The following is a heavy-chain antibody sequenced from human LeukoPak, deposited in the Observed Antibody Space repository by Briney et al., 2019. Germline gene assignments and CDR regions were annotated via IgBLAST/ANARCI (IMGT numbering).Heavy chain of an antibody. V-gene: IGHV3-15*01. D-gene: IGHD2-15*01. CDR2: IKSKTDGGTT. CDR3: ARDVYCSGGSCSSVAFDI. J-gene: IGHJ3*02. CDR1: GFTFSNAW. Sequence: PGGSLRLSCAASGFTFSNAWMSWVRQAPGKGLEWVGRIKSKTDGGTTDYAAPVKGRFTISRDDSKNTLYLQMNSQRAEDTAVYYCARDVYCSGGSCSSVAFDIWGQGTMVTVSS.